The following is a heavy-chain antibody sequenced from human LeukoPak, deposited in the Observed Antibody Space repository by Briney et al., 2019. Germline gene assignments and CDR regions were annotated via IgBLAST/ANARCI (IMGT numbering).Heavy chain of an antibody. D-gene: IGHD3-10*01. Sequence: GGSLRLSCAASGFTFSGYGMHWVRQAPGKGLEWVAVIWYDGSDKYYADSVQGRFTISRDNSENTLYLQMNSLRAEDTAVYYCAKERVRGVIFDAFDIWGQGTMVTVSS. CDR2: IWYDGSDK. V-gene: IGHV3-30*02. CDR1: GFTFSGYG. J-gene: IGHJ3*02. CDR3: AKERVRGVIFDAFDI.